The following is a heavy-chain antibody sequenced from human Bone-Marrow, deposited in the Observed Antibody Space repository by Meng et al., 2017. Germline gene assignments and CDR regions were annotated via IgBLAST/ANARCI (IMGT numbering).Heavy chain of an antibody. CDR3: ARDPRSFRERVPAAGNWFDP. Sequence: QVRVVQSGGEVRKPGSSVKVSCKASGGTFSSYAISWVRQAPGQGLEWMGGIIPIFGTANYAQKFQGRVTITADESTSTAYMELSSLRSEDTAVYYCARDPRSFRERVPAAGNWFDPWGQGTLVTVSS. J-gene: IGHJ5*02. CDR2: IIPIFGTA. V-gene: IGHV1-69*01. D-gene: IGHD2-2*01. CDR1: GGTFSSYA.